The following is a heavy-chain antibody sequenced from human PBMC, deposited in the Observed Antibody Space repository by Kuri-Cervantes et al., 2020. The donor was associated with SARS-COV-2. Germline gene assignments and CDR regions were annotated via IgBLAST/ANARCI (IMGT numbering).Heavy chain of an antibody. D-gene: IGHD3-3*01. V-gene: IGHV4-4*07. Sequence: SETLSLTCTVSGGSISSYYWSWIRQPAGKGLEWIGRIYTSGSTNYNPSLKSRVTMSVDTSKNQFSLKLSSVTATDTAVYYCARHRKIYDYWSGRGFFYYYMDVWGKGITVTVSS. J-gene: IGHJ6*03. CDR3: ARHRKIYDYWSGRGFFYYYMDV. CDR2: IYTSGST. CDR1: GGSISSYY.